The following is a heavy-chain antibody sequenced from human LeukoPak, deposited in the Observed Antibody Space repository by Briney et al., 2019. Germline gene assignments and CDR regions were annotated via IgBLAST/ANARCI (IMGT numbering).Heavy chain of an antibody. CDR3: AKDASAMATFDY. Sequence: GGSLRLSCAASGFTFSTYGMSWVRQAPGKGLEWVSAISGSGVGSTYYADSVKGRFTISRDNAKNSLYLQMNSLRAEDTAVYYCAKDASAMATFDYWGQGTLVTVSS. CDR2: ISGSGVGST. D-gene: IGHD5-18*01. CDR1: GFTFSTYG. J-gene: IGHJ4*02. V-gene: IGHV3-23*01.